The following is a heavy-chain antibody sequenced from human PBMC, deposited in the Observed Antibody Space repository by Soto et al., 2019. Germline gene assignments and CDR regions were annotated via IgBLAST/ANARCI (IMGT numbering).Heavy chain of an antibody. V-gene: IGHV4-34*01. J-gene: IGHJ5*02. CDR1: GGSFSGYY. CDR3: AREYRAVYSSGWGHRGTRFDP. CDR2: INHSGST. D-gene: IGHD6-25*01. Sequence: QVQLQQWGAGLLKPSETLSLTCAVYGGSFSGYYWSWIRQPPGKGLEWIGEINHSGSTNYNPSLKSRVTISVDTSKNQFSLKLSSVTAADTAVYYCAREYRAVYSSGWGHRGTRFDPWGQGTLVTVSS.